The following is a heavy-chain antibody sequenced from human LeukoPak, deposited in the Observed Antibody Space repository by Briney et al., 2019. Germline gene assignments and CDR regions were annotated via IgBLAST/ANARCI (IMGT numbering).Heavy chain of an antibody. CDR1: GFTFSDYY. J-gene: IGHJ3*02. D-gene: IGHD3-10*01. V-gene: IGHV3-11*01. CDR3: TTVGRELLWFGGRNAFDI. CDR2: ISSSGSTI. Sequence: GGSLRLSCAASGFTFSDYYMSWIRQAPGKGLEWVSYISSSGSTIYYADSVKGRFTISRDNAKNSLYLQMNSLKTEDTAVYYCTTVGRELLWFGGRNAFDIWGQGTMVTVSS.